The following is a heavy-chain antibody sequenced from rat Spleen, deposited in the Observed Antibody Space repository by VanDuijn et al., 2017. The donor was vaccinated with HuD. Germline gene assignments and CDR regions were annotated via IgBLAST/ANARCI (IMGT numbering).Heavy chain of an antibody. J-gene: IGHJ4*01. CDR3: ATIGPQGNWFAY. CDR1: GFTCSNYG. CDR2: ISTGGGNI. V-gene: IGHV5S11*01. Sequence: EVQLVESGGGLVQPGRSLKLSCTASGFTCSNYGMTWVRQAPTKGLEWVASISTGGGNIYYRDSVKGRFTISRDNAKSTLYLQMDSLRSEETATYYCATIGPQGNWFAYWGQGASVTVSS. D-gene: IGHD1-5*01.